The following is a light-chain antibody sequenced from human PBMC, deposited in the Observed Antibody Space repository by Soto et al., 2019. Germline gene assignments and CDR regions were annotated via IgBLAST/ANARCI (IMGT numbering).Light chain of an antibody. CDR1: QGINND. J-gene: IGKJ1*01. Sequence: AIQFTHSPPSPSASVGDRVTITCRASQGINNDLAWYQQRPAKAPKLLIYGASSLQSGVPSRFSGSGSGTDFNLTISSLEAEDFANYYCLQDNNYAWTFGQGTKVDIK. CDR2: GAS. CDR3: LQDNNYAWT. V-gene: IGKV1-6*01.